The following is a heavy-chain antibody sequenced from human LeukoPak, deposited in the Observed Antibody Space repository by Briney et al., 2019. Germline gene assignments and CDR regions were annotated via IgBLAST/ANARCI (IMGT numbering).Heavy chain of an antibody. CDR1: GYTFTGYY. V-gene: IGHV1-2*02. CDR3: ATFEYSSSSPDYYYMDV. CDR2: INPNSGGT. D-gene: IGHD6-6*01. J-gene: IGHJ6*03. Sequence: ASVKVSCKASGYTFTGYYMHWVRQAPGQGLEWMGWINPNSGGTNYAQKFQGRVTMTRDTSISTAYMELSRLRSDDTAVYYCATFEYSSSSPDYYYMDVWGKGTTVTVSS.